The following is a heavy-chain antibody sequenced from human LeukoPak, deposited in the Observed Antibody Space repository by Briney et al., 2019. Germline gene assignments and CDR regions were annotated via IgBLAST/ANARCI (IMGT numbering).Heavy chain of an antibody. CDR1: RFTLSSYA. CDR3: VSTSPVYYYMDV. V-gene: IGHV3-23*01. J-gene: IGHJ6*03. D-gene: IGHD2-2*01. Sequence: GGSLTLSCAPSRFTLSSYAMSWVRQAPGKGLEWVSAISGSGGSTYYADSVKGRFTISRDNSKNTLYLQMNSLRAEDTAVYYCVSTSPVYYYMDVWGKGTTVTVSS. CDR2: ISGSGGST.